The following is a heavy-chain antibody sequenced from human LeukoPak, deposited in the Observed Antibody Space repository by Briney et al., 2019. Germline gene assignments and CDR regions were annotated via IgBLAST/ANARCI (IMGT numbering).Heavy chain of an antibody. J-gene: IGHJ4*02. D-gene: IGHD6-13*01. CDR3: ARDRSAAAGPELFDY. CDR2: ISSSSSYI. Sequence: GGSLRLSCAASEFTFSSYAMHWVRQAPGKGLEWVSSISSSSSYIYYADSVKGRFTISRDNAKNSLYLQMNSLRAEDTAVYYCARDRSAAAGPELFDYWGQGTLVTVSS. V-gene: IGHV3-21*01. CDR1: EFTFSSYA.